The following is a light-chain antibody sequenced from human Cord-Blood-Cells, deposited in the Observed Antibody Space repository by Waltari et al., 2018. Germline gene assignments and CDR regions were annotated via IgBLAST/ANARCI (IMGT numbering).Light chain of an antibody. J-gene: IGKJ4*01. Sequence: IVFTHSPATLSSSPGKRATLSCRASQSVSSYLAWYQQKPGQAPMRLIYDASNRATGIPARFSGSGSGTDFTLTISSLEPEDCAVYYCQQRSNWPLTFGGGTKVEIK. CDR3: QQRSNWPLT. V-gene: IGKV3-11*01. CDR2: DAS. CDR1: QSVSSY.